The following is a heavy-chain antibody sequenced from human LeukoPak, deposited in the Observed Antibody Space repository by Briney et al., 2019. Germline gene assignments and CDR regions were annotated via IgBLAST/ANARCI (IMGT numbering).Heavy chain of an antibody. Sequence: ASVKVSCKASGYTFTGYYMHWVRQAPGQGLEWMGWINPNSGGTIYAQKFQGRVTMTEDTSTDTAYMELSSLRSENTAVYYCATESAGYSYGHNYYYYMDVWGKGTTVTVSS. CDR1: GYTFTGYY. CDR3: ATESAGYSYGHNYYYYMDV. V-gene: IGHV1-2*02. CDR2: INPNSGGT. J-gene: IGHJ6*03. D-gene: IGHD5-18*01.